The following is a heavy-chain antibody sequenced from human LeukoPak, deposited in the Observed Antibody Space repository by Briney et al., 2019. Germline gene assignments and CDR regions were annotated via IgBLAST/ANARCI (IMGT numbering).Heavy chain of an antibody. CDR3: ARKGSYYYGSGSFYYFDY. D-gene: IGHD3-10*01. Sequence: PSETLSLTCTVSGGSISSSSYYWGWIRQPPGKGLEWIGSIYYSESTYYNPSLKSRVTISVDTSKNQFSLKLSSVTAADTAVYYCARKGSYYYGSGSFYYFDYWGQGTLVTVSS. CDR2: IYYSEST. CDR1: GGSISSSSYY. V-gene: IGHV4-39*07. J-gene: IGHJ4*02.